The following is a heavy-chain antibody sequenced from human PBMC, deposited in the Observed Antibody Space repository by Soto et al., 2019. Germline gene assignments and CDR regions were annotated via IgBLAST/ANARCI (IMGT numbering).Heavy chain of an antibody. Sequence: QVQLVQSGAEVKKPGASVKVSCKASGYTFTSYGISWVRQAPGQGLEWMGWVSAYNGNTNYAQKLQGRVTMTTDTSTSTAYMELRSLRSDDTAVYYCARDSTGYELHYYDSSGLPYWGQGTLVTVSS. CDR1: GYTFTSYG. CDR2: VSAYNGNT. J-gene: IGHJ4*02. D-gene: IGHD3-22*01. CDR3: ARDSTGYELHYYDSSGLPY. V-gene: IGHV1-18*01.